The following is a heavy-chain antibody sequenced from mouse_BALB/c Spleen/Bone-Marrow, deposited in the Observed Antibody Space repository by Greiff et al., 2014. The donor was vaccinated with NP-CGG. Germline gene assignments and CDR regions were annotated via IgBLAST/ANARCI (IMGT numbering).Heavy chain of an antibody. CDR1: GYTFTSYV. V-gene: IGHV1-14*01. J-gene: IGHJ4*01. CDR3: ARKRGGAMDY. CDR2: IIPSNDVT. Sequence: VQLKDSGPELVKPGASVKMSCKASGYTFTSYVMHWVKQKPGQGLEWIGYIIPSNDVTKYNEKFKGKATLTSDKSSSTAYMELSGLTSEDSAVYYCARKRGGAMDYWGPGTSVTVSS.